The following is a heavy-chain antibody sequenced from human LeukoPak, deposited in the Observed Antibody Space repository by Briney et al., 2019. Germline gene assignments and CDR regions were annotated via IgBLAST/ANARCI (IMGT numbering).Heavy chain of an antibody. CDR3: ARGRSRVAGTDY. CDR1: GYTFNSYG. V-gene: IGHV1-18*01. J-gene: IGHJ4*02. CDR2: ISGYNGNT. Sequence: ASVKVSCKGSGYTFNSYGISWVRQAPGRGLEWMGWISGYNGNTNYAQKFQGRVTMTTDTSTSTAYVEVRSLRSDDTAMYYCARGRSRVAGTDYWGQGTLVTVSS. D-gene: IGHD6-19*01.